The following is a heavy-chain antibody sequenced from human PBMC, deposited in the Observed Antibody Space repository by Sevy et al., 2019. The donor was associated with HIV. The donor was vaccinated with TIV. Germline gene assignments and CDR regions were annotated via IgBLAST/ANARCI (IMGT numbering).Heavy chain of an antibody. CDR2: ISFSSNYT. J-gene: IGHJ4*02. D-gene: IGHD1-26*01. V-gene: IGHV3-11*06. Sequence: GGSLGLSCSASGFTFSDYYMNWIRQAPGKGLEWISYISFSSNYTMYADSVTGRFTISRDNAKNSLYLQMNSLRAEDTAVYYCARGLVGANLGTDYWGQGSLVTVSS. CDR3: ARGLVGANLGTDY. CDR1: GFTFSDYY.